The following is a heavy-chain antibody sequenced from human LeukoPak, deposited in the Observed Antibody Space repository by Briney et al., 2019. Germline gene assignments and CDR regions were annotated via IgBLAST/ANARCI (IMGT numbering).Heavy chain of an antibody. Sequence: GSLRLSCAASGFTVSSNYMSWVRQAPEKGLEWVSVIYSGGSTYYADSVKGRFTISRDNSKNTLYLQMNSLRAEDTAVYYCAKLYGSGTYYNLFDYWGQGTLVTVSS. J-gene: IGHJ4*02. CDR1: GFTVSSNY. D-gene: IGHD3-10*01. V-gene: IGHV3-53*01. CDR2: IYSGGST. CDR3: AKLYGSGTYYNLFDY.